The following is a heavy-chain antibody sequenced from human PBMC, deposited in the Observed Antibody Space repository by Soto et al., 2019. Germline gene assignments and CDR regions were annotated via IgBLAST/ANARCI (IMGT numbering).Heavy chain of an antibody. CDR1: GFTFTYYS. J-gene: IGHJ6*02. CDR3: ADPVPAATHYDYYDMDV. V-gene: IGHV3-23*01. CDR2: ISGSGDAT. D-gene: IGHD2-2*01. Sequence: EVQLWESGGGLVQPGGSLRLSCVASGFTFTYYSMSWVRQAPGKGLEWVSHISGSGDATYYADSVKGRFTISRDNFKNTLYLQMNSLRADDPAVSYCADPVPAATHYDYYDMDVWGQGPTVTVSS.